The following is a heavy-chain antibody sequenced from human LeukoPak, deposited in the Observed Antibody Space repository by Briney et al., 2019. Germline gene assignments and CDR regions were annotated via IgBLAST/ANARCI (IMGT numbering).Heavy chain of an antibody. V-gene: IGHV3-23*01. Sequence: GGSLRLSCTASGFTFSSYGMNWVRQAPGKGLEWVSAISGSGGSTYYADSVKGRFTISRDNSKNTLYLQMNSLRAEDTALYYCARDRGVDTAMVNWFDPWGQGTLVTVSS. J-gene: IGHJ5*02. D-gene: IGHD5-18*01. CDR2: ISGSGGST. CDR1: GFTFSSYG. CDR3: ARDRGVDTAMVNWFDP.